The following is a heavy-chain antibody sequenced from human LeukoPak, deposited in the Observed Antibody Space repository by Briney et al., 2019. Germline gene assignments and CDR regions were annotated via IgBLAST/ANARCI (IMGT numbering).Heavy chain of an antibody. CDR1: GFTFSNAW. V-gene: IGHV3-15*01. J-gene: IGHJ4*02. D-gene: IGHD2/OR15-2a*01. Sequence: GGSLRLSCAASGFTFSNAWMNWVRQAPGKGLEWVGSINSKTDGGTTDYAAPVKGRFTISRDDSKNTLYLQMSSLKTEDTAVYYCTTRIFHWGQGTLVTVSS. CDR2: INSKTDGGTT. CDR3: TTRIFH.